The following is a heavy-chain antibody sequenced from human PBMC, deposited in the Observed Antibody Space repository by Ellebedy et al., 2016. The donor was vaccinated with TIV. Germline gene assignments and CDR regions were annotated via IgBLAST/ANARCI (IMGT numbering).Heavy chain of an antibody. CDR3: ARGGAHFFGY. CDR1: GFTFTSFW. V-gene: IGHV3-7*03. J-gene: IGHJ4*02. Sequence: GESLKISCAASGFTFTSFWMSWVRQAPGKGLDWVASIKKDGSDKYYVDSVKGRFTISRDNAKNSLYLQMNSLRAEDTAVYYCARGGAHFFGYWGQGTLVTVSS. CDR2: IKKDGSDK.